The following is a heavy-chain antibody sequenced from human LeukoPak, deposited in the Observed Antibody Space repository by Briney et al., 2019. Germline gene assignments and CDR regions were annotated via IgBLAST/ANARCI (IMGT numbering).Heavy chain of an antibody. CDR2: IYYSGST. Sequence: SETLSLTCTVSGGSISSSSYYWGWIRQPPGKGLEWIGSIYYSGSTYYNPSLKSRVTISVDTSKNQFSLKLSSVTAADTAVYYCARTIVNWFDPWGQGTLVTVSS. CDR3: ARTIVNWFDP. CDR1: GGSISSSSYY. J-gene: IGHJ5*02. D-gene: IGHD3-10*01. V-gene: IGHV4-39*07.